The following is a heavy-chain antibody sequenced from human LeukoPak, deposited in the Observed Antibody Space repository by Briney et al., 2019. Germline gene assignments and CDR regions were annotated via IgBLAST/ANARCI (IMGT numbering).Heavy chain of an antibody. CDR2: ISYDGSNK. CDR1: GFTFSSYA. J-gene: IGHJ4*02. CDR3: AREYDYVWGSYRSVSYYFDY. V-gene: IGHV3-30-3*01. D-gene: IGHD3-16*02. Sequence: GGSLRLSCAASGFTFSSYAMHWVRQAPGKGLEWVAVISYDGSNKYYADSVKGRFTISRDNSKNTLYLQMNSLRAEDTAVYYCAREYDYVWGSYRSVSYYFDYWGQGTLVTASS.